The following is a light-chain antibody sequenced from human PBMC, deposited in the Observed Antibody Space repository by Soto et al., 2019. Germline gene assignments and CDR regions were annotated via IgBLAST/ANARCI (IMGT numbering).Light chain of an antibody. CDR2: AAS. CDR1: QSISSY. V-gene: IGKV1-39*01. J-gene: IGKJ4*01. CDR3: QQSYSTPLT. Sequence: IQMTQTPSSLPASVGDRITITCRASQSISSYLNWYQQKPGKAPKLLIYAASSLQSGVPSRFSGSGSGTDFTLTISSLQPEDFATYYCQQSYSTPLTFGGGTKVDIK.